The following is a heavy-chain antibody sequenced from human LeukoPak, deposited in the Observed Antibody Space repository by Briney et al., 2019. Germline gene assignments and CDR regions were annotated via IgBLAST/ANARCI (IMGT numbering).Heavy chain of an antibody. CDR1: GYTFTNYA. CDR2: INPNSGGT. D-gene: IGHD5-24*01. V-gene: IGHV1-2*02. Sequence: EASVKVSCKASGYTFTNYAMHWVRQAPGQRLEWMGWINPNSGGTNYAQKFQGRVTMTRDTSISTAYMELSRLRSDDTAVYYCTRGGDGNRRDFDYWGQGTLVTVSS. J-gene: IGHJ4*02. CDR3: TRGGDGNRRDFDY.